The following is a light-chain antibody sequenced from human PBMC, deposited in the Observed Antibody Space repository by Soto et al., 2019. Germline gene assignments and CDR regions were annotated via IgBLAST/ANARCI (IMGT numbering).Light chain of an antibody. CDR1: QTTSTC. J-gene: IGKJ1*01. Sequence: DVKMTMSPSTLSASVSDRVTITCRASQTTSTCLAWYQLKPGKAPELLIYDASTLQRGVPSRFSGSGSGTEFTLTISSLQPDDFATFYCQQYSSFSRTVGQGTKVDIK. CDR2: DAS. V-gene: IGKV1-5*01. CDR3: QQYSSFSRT.